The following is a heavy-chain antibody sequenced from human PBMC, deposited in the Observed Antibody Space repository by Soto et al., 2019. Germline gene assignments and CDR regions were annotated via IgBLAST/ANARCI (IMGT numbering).Heavy chain of an antibody. CDR3: ATPYYYDSSGQFDY. D-gene: IGHD3-22*01. CDR2: ITPIFGTA. V-gene: IGHV1-69*06. CDR1: GGTFSSYA. J-gene: IGHJ4*02. Sequence: ASVKVSCKASGGTFSSYAISWVRQAPGQGLEWMGGITPIFGTANYAQKFQGRVTITADKSTSTAYMELSSLRSEDTAVYYCATPYYYDSSGQFDYWGQGTLVTVSS.